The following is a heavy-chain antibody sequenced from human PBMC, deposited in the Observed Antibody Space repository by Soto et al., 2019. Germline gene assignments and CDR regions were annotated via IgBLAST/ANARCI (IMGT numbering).Heavy chain of an antibody. CDR3: ARFPVWLYYYYGMDV. J-gene: IGHJ6*02. CDR1: GGSFSGYY. D-gene: IGHD5-12*01. Sequence: SETLSLTCAVYGGSFSGYYWSWIRQPPGKGLEWIGEINHSGSTNYNPSLKSRVTISVDTSNNQFSLKLSSVTAADTAVYYCARFPVWLYYYYGMDVWGQGTTVTVSS. CDR2: INHSGST. V-gene: IGHV4-34*01.